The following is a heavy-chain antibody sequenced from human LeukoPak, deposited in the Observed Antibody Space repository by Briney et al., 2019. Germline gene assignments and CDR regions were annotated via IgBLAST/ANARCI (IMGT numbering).Heavy chain of an antibody. V-gene: IGHV1-46*01. D-gene: IGHD2-21*02. Sequence: ASVKVSCKASGYTFTSYYMHWLRQAPGQGLEWMGIINPSGGSTSYAQKFQGRVTMTRDTSTSTVYMELSSLRSEDTAVYYCARDSTPPKFVVVTAHGPYYMDVWGKGTTVTVSS. CDR3: ARDSTPPKFVVVTAHGPYYMDV. CDR1: GYTFTSYY. J-gene: IGHJ6*03. CDR2: INPSGGST.